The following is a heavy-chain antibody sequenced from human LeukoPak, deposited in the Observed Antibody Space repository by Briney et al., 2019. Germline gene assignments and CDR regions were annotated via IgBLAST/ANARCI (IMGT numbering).Heavy chain of an antibody. V-gene: IGHV3-7*05. Sequence: GGSLRLSCAASGFTFNSYWMNWVRQAPGKGLEWVANIKEDGSEKYYADSVKGRFTISRDNSKNTLYPQMNSLRAEDTALYCAKGTGINHDHWIDPWGQGTQVTVSS. CDR3: AKGTGINHDHWIDP. J-gene: IGHJ5*02. D-gene: IGHD3/OR15-3a*01. CDR2: IKEDGSEK. CDR1: GFTFNSYW.